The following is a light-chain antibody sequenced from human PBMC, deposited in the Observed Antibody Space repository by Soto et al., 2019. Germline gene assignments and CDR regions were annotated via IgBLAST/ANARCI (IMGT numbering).Light chain of an antibody. J-gene: IGKJ1*01. CDR2: GAS. Sequence: IVLKHSPGTLSFSPWARSTLSFSSSQSVSRNFLVWYQQKPGPAPRLLIYGASSRATGIPNRFSGSGSGTDFTLTISRLEPEDFAVYYCQQYGNSPQTFGQGTKVDIK. CDR3: QQYGNSPQT. CDR1: QSVSRNF. V-gene: IGKV3-20*01.